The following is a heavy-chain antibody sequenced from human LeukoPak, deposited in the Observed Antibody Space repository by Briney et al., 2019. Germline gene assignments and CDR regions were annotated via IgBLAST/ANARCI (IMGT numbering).Heavy chain of an antibody. D-gene: IGHD5-12*01. CDR1: GGTFSSCA. Sequence: SVKVSCKASGGTFSSCAISWVRQAPGQGLEWMGRIIPILGIANYAQKFQGRVTITADKSTSTAYMEVSSLRSEDTAVYYCARAHAEWPRGRSFDYWGQGTLVTVSS. CDR2: IIPILGIA. V-gene: IGHV1-69*04. CDR3: ARAHAEWPRGRSFDY. J-gene: IGHJ4*02.